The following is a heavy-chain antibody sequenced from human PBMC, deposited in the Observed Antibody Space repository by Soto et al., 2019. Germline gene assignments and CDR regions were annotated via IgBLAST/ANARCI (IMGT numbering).Heavy chain of an antibody. CDR2: IYYSGST. J-gene: IGHJ5*02. Sequence: PSETLSLTCTVSGGSISSSSYYWGWIRQPPGKGLEWIGSIYYSGSTYYNPSLKSRVTISVDTSKNQFSLKLSSVTAADTAVYYCAREIRSWYHWFDPWGQGTLVTVSS. D-gene: IGHD6-13*01. CDR1: GGSISSSSYY. V-gene: IGHV4-39*02. CDR3: AREIRSWYHWFDP.